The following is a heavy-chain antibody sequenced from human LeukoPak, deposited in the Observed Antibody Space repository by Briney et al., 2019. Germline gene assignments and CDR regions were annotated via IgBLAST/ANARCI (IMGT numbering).Heavy chain of an antibody. D-gene: IGHD1-26*01. CDR2: IDHSGST. Sequence: SETLSLTCAVSGYSISSVYFWGWLRRPPGKGLEWIGTIDHSGSTYYNPSLKSRVTMSVDTSKNQFSLNLSSVTAADTAFYSCARNGGYGKFDYWGQGTLVTVSS. CDR1: GYSISSVYF. J-gene: IGHJ4*02. V-gene: IGHV4-38-2*01. CDR3: ARNGGYGKFDY.